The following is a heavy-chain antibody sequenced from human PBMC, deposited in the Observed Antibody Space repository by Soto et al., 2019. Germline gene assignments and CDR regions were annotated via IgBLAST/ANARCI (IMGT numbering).Heavy chain of an antibody. CDR2: IYYSGST. CDR1: GGSISSYY. CDR3: ARIPVVTAIFSWWFDP. V-gene: IGHV4-59*01. J-gene: IGHJ5*02. Sequence: PSETLSLTCTVSGGSISSYYWSWIRQPPGKGLEWIGYIYYSGSTNYNPSLKSRVTISVDTSKNQFSLKLSSVTAADTAVYYCARIPVVTAIFSWWFDPWGQGTLVTVSS. D-gene: IGHD2-21*02.